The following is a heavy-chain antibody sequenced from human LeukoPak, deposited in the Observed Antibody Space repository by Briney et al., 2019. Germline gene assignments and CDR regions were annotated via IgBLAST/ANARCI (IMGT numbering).Heavy chain of an antibody. V-gene: IGHV3-30*18. CDR1: GFTFSSYG. J-gene: IGHJ4*02. D-gene: IGHD2-2*01. Sequence: PGGSLRLSSAASGFTFSSYGMHWVRQAPGKGLEWVAVISYDGSNKYYADSVKGRFTISRDNSKNTLYLQMNSLRAEDTAVYYCAKVKLGYCSSTSCEGFDYWGQGTLVTVSS. CDR3: AKVKLGYCSSTSCEGFDY. CDR2: ISYDGSNK.